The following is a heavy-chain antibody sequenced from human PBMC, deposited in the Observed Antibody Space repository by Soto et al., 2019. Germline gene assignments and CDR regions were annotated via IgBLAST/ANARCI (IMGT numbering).Heavy chain of an antibody. J-gene: IGHJ6*02. V-gene: IGHV4-31*03. CDR2: IYYRGST. CDR3: AREDRVYYGSGQNYHYYGMDV. CDR1: SGSISSGGYY. D-gene: IGHD3-10*01. Sequence: QVQLQESGPGLVKPSQTLSLTCTVSSGSISSGGYYWSWIRQHPGKGLEWIGYIYYRGSTYYNPSLKSRVTISVDTSKNQFSLKLSCVTAAATAVYYCAREDRVYYGSGQNYHYYGMDVWGQGTTVTVSS.